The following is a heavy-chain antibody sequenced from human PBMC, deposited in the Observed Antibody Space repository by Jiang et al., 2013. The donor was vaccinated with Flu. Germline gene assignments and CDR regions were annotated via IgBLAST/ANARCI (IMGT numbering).Heavy chain of an antibody. Sequence: VQLVESGGGLVQPGGSLRLSCAASGFTFSSYSMSWVRQAPGKGLEWVSTVSYSGNTYYADSVKGRFTISRDISKNTVSLQMNSLRAEDTAVYYCAKAGRPPAGFIGWFDSWGQGTLVTVSS. CDR3: AKAGRPPAGFIGWFDS. CDR1: GFTFSSYS. D-gene: IGHD1-26*01. J-gene: IGHJ5*01. V-gene: IGHV3-23*04. CDR2: VSYSGNT.